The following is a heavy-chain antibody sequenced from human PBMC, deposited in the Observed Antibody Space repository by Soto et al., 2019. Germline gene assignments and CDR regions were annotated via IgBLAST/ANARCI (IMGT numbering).Heavy chain of an antibody. Sequence: GGSLRLSCAASGFTFGSYAMSWVRQAPGKGLEWVSSMNGGGGSTYYAESVQGRFTISRDNSKNTLYLQMNSLRVEDTSVYYCAKKSDIAVTRYCLDLWGQGTLGTVSS. CDR3: AKKSDIAVTRYCLDL. V-gene: IGHV3-23*01. J-gene: IGHJ4*03. D-gene: IGHD2-2*01. CDR1: GFTFGSYA. CDR2: MNGGGGST.